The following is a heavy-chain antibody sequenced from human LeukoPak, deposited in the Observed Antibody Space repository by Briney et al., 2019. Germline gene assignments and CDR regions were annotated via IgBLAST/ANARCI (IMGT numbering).Heavy chain of an antibody. V-gene: IGHV3-30*04. CDR1: GFTFSSYA. CDR2: ISYDGSNK. J-gene: IGHJ4*02. D-gene: IGHD6-6*01. CDR3: ARSIAARSYFDY. Sequence: GGSLRLPCAASGFTFSSYAMHWVRQAPGKGLEWVAVISYDGSNKYYADSVKGRFTISRDNSKNTLYLQMNSLRAEDTAVYYCARSIAARSYFDYWGQGTLVTVSS.